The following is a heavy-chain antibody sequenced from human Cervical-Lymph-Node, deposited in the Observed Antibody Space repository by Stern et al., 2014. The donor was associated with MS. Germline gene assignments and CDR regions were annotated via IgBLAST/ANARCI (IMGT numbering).Heavy chain of an antibody. Sequence: VQLEESGAEVKKPGASVKVSCKASGYTFTGYYMHWVRQAPGQGLEWMGWINPNSGGTNYAQKFQGWVTMTRDTSISTAYMELSRLRSDDTAVYYCARLVSSGWYNWFDPWGQGTLVTVSS. CDR1: GYTFTGYY. CDR2: INPNSGGT. V-gene: IGHV1-2*04. J-gene: IGHJ5*02. D-gene: IGHD6-19*01. CDR3: ARLVSSGWYNWFDP.